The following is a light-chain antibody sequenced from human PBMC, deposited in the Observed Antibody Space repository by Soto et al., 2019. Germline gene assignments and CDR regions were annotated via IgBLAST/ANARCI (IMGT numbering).Light chain of an antibody. J-gene: IGLJ1*01. Sequence: QSVLTRPASVSGSPGQSITISCTGTSSDVGGYIYVSWYQQHPGKAPKLMIYEVSNRPSGVSNRFSGSKSSNTASLTISGLQAEDEADYYCGSYTSSNTYVFGTGTKVTVL. V-gene: IGLV2-14*01. CDR1: SSDVGGYIY. CDR2: EVS. CDR3: GSYTSSNTYV.